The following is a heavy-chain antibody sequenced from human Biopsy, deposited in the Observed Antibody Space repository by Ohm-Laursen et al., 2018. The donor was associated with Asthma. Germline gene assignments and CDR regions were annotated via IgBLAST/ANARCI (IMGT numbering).Heavy chain of an antibody. V-gene: IGHV3-30*03. CDR3: ARERAGVFGSYSGMYV. CDR1: GFTFSNYG. CDR2: VTYDGISQ. Sequence: SLRLSCSASGFTFSNYGMHWVRQVAGKGLDWVAVVTYDGISQYYAESVKGRFTISRDNSRNTLDLQMNSVRPDDTAVYFCARERAGVFGSYSGMYVWGPGTTVSGSS. J-gene: IGHJ6*01. D-gene: IGHD2-8*01.